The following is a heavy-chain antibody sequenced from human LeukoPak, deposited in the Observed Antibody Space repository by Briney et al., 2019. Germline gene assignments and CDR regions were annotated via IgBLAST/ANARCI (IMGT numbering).Heavy chain of an antibody. CDR2: ISSSSSSYI. D-gene: IGHD6-19*01. CDR1: GSTFSSYA. Sequence: AGGSLRLSCAASGSTFSSYAMSWVRQAPGKGLEWVSSISSSSSSYIYYADSVKGRFTISRDNAKNSLYLQMNSLRAEDTAVYYCARRLGSGLFDYWGQGTLVTVSS. CDR3: ARRLGSGLFDY. J-gene: IGHJ4*02. V-gene: IGHV3-21*01.